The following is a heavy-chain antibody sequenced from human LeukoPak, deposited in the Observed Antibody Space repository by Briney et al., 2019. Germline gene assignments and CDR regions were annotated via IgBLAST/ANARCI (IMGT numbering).Heavy chain of an antibody. D-gene: IGHD3-22*01. Sequence: PSETLSLTCAVYGGSFSGYYWSWIRQPPGKGLEWIGEINHSGSTNYNPSLKSRVTISVDTSKNQFSLKLSSVAAADTAVYYCARGDLGTYYYDSSGSRVVVNWFDPWGQGTLVTVSS. V-gene: IGHV4-34*01. CDR3: ARGDLGTYYYDSSGSRVVVNWFDP. CDR1: GGSFSGYY. J-gene: IGHJ5*02. CDR2: INHSGST.